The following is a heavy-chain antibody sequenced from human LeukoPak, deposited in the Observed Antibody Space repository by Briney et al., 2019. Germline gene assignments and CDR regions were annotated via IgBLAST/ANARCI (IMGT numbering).Heavy chain of an antibody. CDR3: ASLPRGDY. CDR1: GFTFSTYS. V-gene: IGHV3-53*01. D-gene: IGHD3-10*01. CDR2: IYSSGST. J-gene: IGHJ4*02. Sequence: GGSLRLSCAASGFTFSTYSMNWVRQAPGKGLEWVSIIYSSGSTYYADSLKGRFTISRDNSKNTVYLQMSSLRAEDTAVYYCASLPRGDYWGQGTLVTVSS.